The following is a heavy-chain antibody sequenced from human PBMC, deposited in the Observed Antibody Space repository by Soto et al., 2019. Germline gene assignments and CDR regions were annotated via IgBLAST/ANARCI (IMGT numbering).Heavy chain of an antibody. V-gene: IGHV4-39*02. CDR1: GGSIGSSLYY. J-gene: IGHJ5*02. Sequence: QLQVQESGPGLVKPSETLSLTCTVSGGSIGSSLYYWGWVRQPPGKGLEWIGSIYFNGITYCNPSIKSRVTISVATSNNHFSLKLTTVTAADTATYYCATLDGGSGWYVDPWGQGILVTVAS. D-gene: IGHD6-19*01. CDR2: IYFNGIT. CDR3: ATLDGGSGWYVDP.